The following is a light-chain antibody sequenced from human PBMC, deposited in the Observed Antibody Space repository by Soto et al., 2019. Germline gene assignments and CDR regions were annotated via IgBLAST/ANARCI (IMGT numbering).Light chain of an antibody. J-gene: IGKJ3*01. Sequence: DIQMTQSPSSLSASVGDRVTITCRASQGVRNDLAWYQQKPGKAPKSLISDASNLQGGVPSRFSGSGSGTDFTLTISRPQPEDFATYYWQQDNYFPFTFGPGTKVDIK. CDR3: QQDNYFPFT. CDR2: DAS. V-gene: IGKV1-16*01. CDR1: QGVRND.